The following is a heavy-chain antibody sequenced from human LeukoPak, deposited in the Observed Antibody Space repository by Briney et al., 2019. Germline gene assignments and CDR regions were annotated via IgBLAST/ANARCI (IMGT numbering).Heavy chain of an antibody. CDR2: IYYSGST. V-gene: IGHV4-59*08. J-gene: IGHJ4*02. CDR1: DGSISGYY. D-gene: IGHD6-19*01. Sequence: SQTLSLTCTVSDGSISGYYWSWIRQPPGKGLEWIGYIYYSGSTNYNPSLKSRVTISVDTSKNQFSLKLSSVTAADTAVYYCARHPYSSGCDYWGPGTLVTVSS. CDR3: ARHPYSSGCDY.